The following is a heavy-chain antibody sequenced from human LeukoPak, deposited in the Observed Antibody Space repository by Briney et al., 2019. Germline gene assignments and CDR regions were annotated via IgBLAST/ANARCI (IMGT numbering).Heavy chain of an antibody. V-gene: IGHV3-23*01. J-gene: IGHJ4*02. CDR1: GFTFSTFA. CDR3: ANINFDYLDNY. D-gene: IGHD3-9*01. CDR2: ISGSGGST. Sequence: HPGGSLRLSCAASGFTFSTFAMIWVRQAPGKGLEWVSAISGSGGSTYYADSVKGRFTISRDNSKNTLYLQMNSLRAEDTAVYYCANINFDYLDNYWGQGTLVTVSS.